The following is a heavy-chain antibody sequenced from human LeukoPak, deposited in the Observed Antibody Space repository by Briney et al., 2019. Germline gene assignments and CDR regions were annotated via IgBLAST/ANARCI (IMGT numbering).Heavy chain of an antibody. D-gene: IGHD3-22*01. CDR1: GGSFREYY. J-gene: IGHJ3*02. CDR2: INHTGTT. V-gene: IGHV4-34*01. CDR3: ARDLNYYDSSGYLI. Sequence: SETLSLTCAVYGGSFREYYWNWIRQSPGKGLEWIGEINHTGTTNYNPSLKSPVTMSVDTSKNQFSLKLSSVTAADTAVYYCARDLNYYDSSGYLIWGQGTMVTVSS.